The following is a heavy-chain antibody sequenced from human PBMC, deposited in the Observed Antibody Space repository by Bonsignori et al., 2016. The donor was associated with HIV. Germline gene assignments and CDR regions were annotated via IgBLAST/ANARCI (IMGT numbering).Heavy chain of an antibody. CDR2: ISSNGGST. D-gene: IGHD3-3*01. CDR3: AREGDFWSGYFHYYYYYMDV. J-gene: IGHJ6*03. Sequence: WIRQPPGKGLEYVSAISSNGGSTYYANSVKGRFTISRDNSKNTLYLQMGSVRAEDMAVYYCAREGDFWSGYFHYYYYYMDVWGKGTTVTVSS. V-gene: IGHV3-64*01.